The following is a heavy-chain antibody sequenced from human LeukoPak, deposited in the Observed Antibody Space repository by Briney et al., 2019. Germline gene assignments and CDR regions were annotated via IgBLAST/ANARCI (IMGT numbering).Heavy chain of an antibody. V-gene: IGHV3-30*02. CDR1: GFTFSSYG. J-gene: IGHJ6*03. CDR2: IRYDGSNK. CDR3: ARGNQKGIAAAGTGYYYYMDV. Sequence: PGGSLRLSCAASGFTFSSYGMHWVRQAPGKGLEWVAFIRYDGSNKYYADSVKGRFTISRDNSKNTLYLQMNSLRAEDTAVYYCARGNQKGIAAAGTGYYYYMDVWGKGTTVTVSS. D-gene: IGHD6-13*01.